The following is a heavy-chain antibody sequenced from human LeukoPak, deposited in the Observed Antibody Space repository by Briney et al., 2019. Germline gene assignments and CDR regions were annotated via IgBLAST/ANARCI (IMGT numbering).Heavy chain of an antibody. CDR2: IYAGGNT. V-gene: IGHV3-53*01. J-gene: IGHJ5*01. CDR1: GFSVGTNY. D-gene: IGHD4-23*01. Sequence: GGSLRLSCAASGFSVGTNYMIWVRQAPGKGLEWVSMIYAGGNTYYRDSVKGRFTITRDSSKNTVFLHVSGLRDDDTAVYYCVGGHDLEFEFWGQGTLVIVSS. CDR3: VGGHDLEFEF.